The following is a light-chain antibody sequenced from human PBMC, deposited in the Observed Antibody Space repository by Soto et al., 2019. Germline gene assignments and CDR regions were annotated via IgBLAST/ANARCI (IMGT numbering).Light chain of an antibody. CDR2: EVS. Sequence: QSALTQPPSASGSPGQSVTISCTGTSSYVGGYNYVSWYQQHPGKAPKVMIYEVSNRPSGVSNRFSGSKSGNAASLTISGLQAEDEADYDCRSYTTSSTLNVVFGGGTQLTVL. CDR1: SSYVGGYNY. J-gene: IGLJ2*01. V-gene: IGLV2-14*01. CDR3: RSYTTSSTLNVV.